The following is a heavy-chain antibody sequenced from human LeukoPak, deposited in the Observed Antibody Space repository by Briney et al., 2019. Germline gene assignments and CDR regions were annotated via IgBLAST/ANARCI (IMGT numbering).Heavy chain of an antibody. V-gene: IGHV4-30-4*01. CDR3: ARVLAAAGTKKSIDY. J-gene: IGHJ4*02. Sequence: SETLSLTCTVSGGSISSGDYYWSWIRQPPGKGLEWIGYIYYSGSTHYNPSLKSRVTISVDTSKNQFSLKLSSVTAADTAVYYCARVLAAAGTKKSIDYWGQGTLVTVSS. D-gene: IGHD6-13*01. CDR1: GGSISSGDYY. CDR2: IYYSGST.